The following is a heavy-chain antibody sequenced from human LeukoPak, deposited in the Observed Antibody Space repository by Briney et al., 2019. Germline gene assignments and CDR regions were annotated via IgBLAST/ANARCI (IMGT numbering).Heavy chain of an antibody. V-gene: IGHV4-34*01. Sequence: SETLSLTCTVSGGSTIGYYWGWVRQPPRKGLEWIGEINHSGSTNYNPSLKSRVTISVDTSKNQFSLKLSSVTAADTAVYYCARCRPSNYWGQGTLVTVSS. CDR3: ARCRPSNY. J-gene: IGHJ4*02. CDR1: GGSTIGYY. CDR2: INHSGST.